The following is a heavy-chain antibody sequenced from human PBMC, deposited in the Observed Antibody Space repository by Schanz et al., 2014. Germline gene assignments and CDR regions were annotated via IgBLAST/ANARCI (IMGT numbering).Heavy chain of an antibody. D-gene: IGHD3-16*02. J-gene: IGHJ5*02. CDR2: MNPNSGTT. CDR1: GYTLTNFA. V-gene: IGHV1-8*01. Sequence: QVQVVQSGSELKKPGASVKVSCKASGYTLTNFAINWVRQAPGQGLEWMGWMNPNSGTTGYAQKFQGRVTMTRNSSINTAFMELRSLRHDDTAVYFCARGRGYTSVLDPWGRGTRLTVSS. CDR3: ARGRGYTSVLDP.